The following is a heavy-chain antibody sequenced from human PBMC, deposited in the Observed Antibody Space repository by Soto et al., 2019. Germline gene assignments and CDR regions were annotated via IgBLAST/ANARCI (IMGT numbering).Heavy chain of an antibody. J-gene: IGHJ4*02. CDR3: ARIVKNYYDSSGPRYYFDY. Sequence: QVQLQESGPGLVKPSQTLSLTCTVSGGSISSGGYYWSWIRQHPGKGLEWIGYIYYSGSTYYNPSLKSRVTISVDTSKNQFSLKLSSVTAADTAVYYCARIVKNYYDSSGPRYYFDYWGQGTLVTVSS. CDR2: IYYSGST. CDR1: GGSISSGGYY. V-gene: IGHV4-31*03. D-gene: IGHD3-22*01.